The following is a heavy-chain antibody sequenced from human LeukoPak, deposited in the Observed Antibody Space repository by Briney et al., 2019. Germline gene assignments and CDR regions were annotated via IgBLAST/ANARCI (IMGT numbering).Heavy chain of an antibody. CDR2: INHSGST. CDR3: ARVADFWSGQGGFDY. J-gene: IGHJ4*02. CDR1: GGSFSGYY. D-gene: IGHD3-3*01. V-gene: IGHV4-34*01. Sequence: PSETLSLTCAVYGGSFSGYYWSWIRQPPGKGLEWIGEINHSGSTNYNPSLKSRVTISVDTSKNQFSLKLSSVTAADTAVYYCARVADFWSGQGGFDYWGQGTLVTVSS.